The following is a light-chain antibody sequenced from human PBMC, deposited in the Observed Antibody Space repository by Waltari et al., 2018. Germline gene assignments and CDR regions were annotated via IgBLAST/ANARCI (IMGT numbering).Light chain of an antibody. CDR3: QQYNSYSGT. CDR1: QSISSW. J-gene: IGKJ1*01. V-gene: IGKV1-5*03. CDR2: KAS. Sequence: DIQMTQSPSTLSASVGDRVTITCRASQSISSWLAWYQQKPGKAPKLLIYKASSLESGVPARFSGSGSGTEFTLTISSLQPDDFATYYCQQYNSYSGTCGQGTKVEIK.